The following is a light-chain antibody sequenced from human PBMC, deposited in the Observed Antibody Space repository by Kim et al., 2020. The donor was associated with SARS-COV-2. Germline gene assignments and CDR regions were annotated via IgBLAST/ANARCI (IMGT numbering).Light chain of an antibody. V-gene: IGLV2-14*03. J-gene: IGLJ1*01. CDR3: SSYTTNNTRV. CDR2: DVS. Sequence: QSALTQPASVSGSPGQSITISCTGTDSDVGNYNFVSWYQQHPGKAPKLMIYDVSHRPSGISNRFSGSKSGNTASLTISGLQTDDEAQYHCSSYTTNNTRVFGTGTEVTVL. CDR1: DSDVGNYNF.